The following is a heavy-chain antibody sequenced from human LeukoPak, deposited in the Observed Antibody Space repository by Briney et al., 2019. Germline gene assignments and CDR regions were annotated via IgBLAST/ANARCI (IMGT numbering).Heavy chain of an antibody. D-gene: IGHD1-26*01. CDR3: AREWEQGVCFDY. J-gene: IGHJ4*02. V-gene: IGHV3-73*01. Sequence: GGSLKLSCAASGFTFSGSAMHWVRQASGKGLEWVGRIRSKANSYATAYAASVKGRFTISRDDSKNTAYLQMNSLKTEDTAVYYCAREWEQGVCFDYWGQGTLVTVSS. CDR1: GFTFSGSA. CDR2: IRSKANSYAT.